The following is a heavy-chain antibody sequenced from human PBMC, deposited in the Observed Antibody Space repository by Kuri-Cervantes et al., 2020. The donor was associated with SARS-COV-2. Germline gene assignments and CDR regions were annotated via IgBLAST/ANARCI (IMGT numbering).Heavy chain of an antibody. V-gene: IGHV3-11*04. CDR3: TTRPLITIFGVVTVGGDYFDY. Sequence: GESLKISCAASGFTFSDYYMSWIRQAPGKGLEWVSYISSSGSTIYYADSVKGRFTISRDNAKNSLYLLMNTLRAEDTAVYYCTTRPLITIFGVVTVGGDYFDYWGQGTLVTVSS. J-gene: IGHJ4*02. CDR1: GFTFSDYY. D-gene: IGHD3-3*01. CDR2: ISSSGSTI.